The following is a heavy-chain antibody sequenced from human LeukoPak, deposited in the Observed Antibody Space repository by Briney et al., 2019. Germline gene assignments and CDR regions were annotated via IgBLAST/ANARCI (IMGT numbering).Heavy chain of an antibody. V-gene: IGHV4-34*01. CDR3: ARVRARIAARKVFDY. Sequence: SETLSLTCADYGGSFSGYYWSWIRQPPGKGLEWIGEINHSGSTNYNPSLKSRVTISVDTSKNQFSLKLSSVTAADTAVYYCARVRARIAARKVFDYWGQRTLVTVSS. CDR2: INHSGST. CDR1: GGSFSGYY. J-gene: IGHJ4*02. D-gene: IGHD6-6*01.